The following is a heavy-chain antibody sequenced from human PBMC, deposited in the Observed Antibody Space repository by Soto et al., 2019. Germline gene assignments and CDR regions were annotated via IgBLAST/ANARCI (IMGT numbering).Heavy chain of an antibody. CDR1: GYTFSSFY. CDR3: ARGRGYSGDVLQEDGFDV. V-gene: IGHV1-46*01. D-gene: IGHD5-12*01. J-gene: IGHJ3*01. Sequence: QVQLMQSGTEVKEPGASVNLSCKASGYTFSSFYIHWVRQAPGQGLEWVGIMNPSGDRRNYGQNFQGRVNMTRDTATNTVYMELSSRRSEDTAVYYCARGRGYSGDVLQEDGFDVWGQGTMVTVS. CDR2: MNPSGDRR.